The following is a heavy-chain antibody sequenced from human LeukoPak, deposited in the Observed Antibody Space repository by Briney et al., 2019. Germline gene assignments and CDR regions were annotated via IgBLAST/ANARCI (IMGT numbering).Heavy chain of an antibody. V-gene: IGHV4-59*08. CDR3: ARHQWYSSSSGLFDY. J-gene: IGHJ4*02. Sequence: PSETLSLTCTVSGCSISNYYWSWIRQPPGKGLEWIGYIYYSGSTNYNPSLKSRVTISVDTSKNQFSLKLSSVTAADTALYYCARHQWYSSSSGLFDYWGQGTLVSVSS. D-gene: IGHD6-6*01. CDR2: IYYSGST. CDR1: GCSISNYY.